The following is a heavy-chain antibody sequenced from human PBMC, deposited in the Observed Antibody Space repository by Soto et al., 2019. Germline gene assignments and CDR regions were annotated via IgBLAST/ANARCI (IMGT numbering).Heavy chain of an antibody. Sequence: ASVKVSCKASGYTFTGYYMHWVRQAPGQGLEWMGWINPNSGGTNYAQKLQGRVTMTTDTSTSTAYMELRSLTSDDTAVYYCAKTYSSSSYYYGMDVWGQGTTVTVSS. CDR3: AKTYSSSSYYYGMDV. J-gene: IGHJ6*02. D-gene: IGHD6-6*01. CDR1: GYTFTGYY. V-gene: IGHV1-2*02. CDR2: INPNSGGT.